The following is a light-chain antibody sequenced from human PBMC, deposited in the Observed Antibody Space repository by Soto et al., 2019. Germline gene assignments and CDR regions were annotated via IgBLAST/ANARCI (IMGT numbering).Light chain of an antibody. V-gene: IGLV2-14*01. J-gene: IGLJ3*02. CDR3: SSYTSSSTWV. CDR2: EVS. CDR1: SSDVGGYNY. Sequence: QSALTQPASVSGSPGQSITISCTGTSSDVGGYNYVSWYQQHPGKPPKLMIYEVSNRPSGVSNRFSGSKSGNMASLTISGLQAEDEADYYCSSYTSSSTWVFGGGTKVTVL.